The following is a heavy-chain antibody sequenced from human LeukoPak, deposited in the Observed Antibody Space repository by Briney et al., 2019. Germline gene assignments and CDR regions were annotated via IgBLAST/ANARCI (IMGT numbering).Heavy chain of an antibody. Sequence: GGSLRLSCTASGFTFGDYAMSWIRQAPGKGLGWVGFIRSKAYGGTTEYAASVKGRFTISRDDSKSIAYLQMNSLKTEDTAVYYCTRSIAAAGEDYWGQGTLVTVSS. CDR3: TRSIAAAGEDY. CDR1: GFTFGDYA. CDR2: IRSKAYGGTT. V-gene: IGHV3-49*03. J-gene: IGHJ4*02. D-gene: IGHD6-13*01.